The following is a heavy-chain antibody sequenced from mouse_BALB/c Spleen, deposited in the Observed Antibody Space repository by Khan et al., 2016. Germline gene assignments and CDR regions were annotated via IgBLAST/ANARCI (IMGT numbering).Heavy chain of an antibody. Sequence: LEESGAELMKPGASVKISCKATGYTFNNYWIEWVKQRPGHGLEWIGDILPGSGNSNYNDNLKGKATFTADTSSNTAYMQLSILTSEDSAVYYCASAWYPMDYWGQGTSITVSS. CDR2: ILPGSGNS. CDR3: ASAWYPMDY. J-gene: IGHJ4*01. CDR1: GYTFNNYW. V-gene: IGHV1-9*01.